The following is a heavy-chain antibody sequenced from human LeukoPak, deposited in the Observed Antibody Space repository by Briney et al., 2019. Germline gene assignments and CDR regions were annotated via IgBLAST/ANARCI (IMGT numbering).Heavy chain of an antibody. Sequence: GRSLRLSCAASGFTLSSYAMHWVRQAPGKGLEWVAVISYDGSNKYYADSVKGRFTISRDNSKNTLYLQMNSLRAEDTAVYCCARDSPIARGWYYFDYWGQGTLVTVSS. CDR2: ISYDGSNK. CDR3: ARDSPIARGWYYFDY. CDR1: GFTLSSYA. J-gene: IGHJ4*02. V-gene: IGHV3-30*04. D-gene: IGHD6-19*01.